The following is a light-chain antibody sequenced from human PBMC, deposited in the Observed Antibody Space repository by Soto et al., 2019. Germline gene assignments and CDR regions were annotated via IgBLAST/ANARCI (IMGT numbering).Light chain of an antibody. CDR3: QQRSSWPLT. J-gene: IGKJ4*01. V-gene: IGKV3-11*01. Sequence: EIALTQSPGTLSLSPGERATLSCRASQSVSSHFAWYQQKPCQAPSLLIYDASNRATGIPARFAGSGSGTEFTLTISSLEPEDFAVYYCQQRSSWPLTFGGGTKVEIK. CDR2: DAS. CDR1: QSVSSH.